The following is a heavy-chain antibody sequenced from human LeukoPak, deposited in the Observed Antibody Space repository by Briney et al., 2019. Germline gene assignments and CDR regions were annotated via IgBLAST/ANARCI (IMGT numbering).Heavy chain of an antibody. Sequence: SETLSLTCAVYGGSFSGYYWSWIRQHPGKGLEWIGYIYYSGSTYYNPSLKSRVTISVDTSKNQFSLKLSSVTAADTAVYYCARLRYDSSGYYYFDYWGQGTLVTVSS. V-gene: IGHV4-31*11. CDR1: GGSFSGYY. CDR2: IYYSGST. CDR3: ARLRYDSSGYYYFDY. J-gene: IGHJ4*02. D-gene: IGHD3-22*01.